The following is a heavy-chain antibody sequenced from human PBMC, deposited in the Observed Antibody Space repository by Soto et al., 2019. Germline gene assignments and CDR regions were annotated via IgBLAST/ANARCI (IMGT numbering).Heavy chain of an antibody. CDR2: IGGGGEYT. Sequence: EVQLLESGGGLVQPGGSLTLTCIVSGFTSGKYAMSWVRQAPGKGLEWVSEIGGGGEYTNYADSVRGRFTMSRDNSKNTLYLHMSSLKVEDTAVYYCAKDEVAANGRADAFDSWGQRTVVTVSS. D-gene: IGHD2-15*01. J-gene: IGHJ3*02. CDR1: GFTSGKYA. CDR3: AKDEVAANGRADAFDS. V-gene: IGHV3-23*01.